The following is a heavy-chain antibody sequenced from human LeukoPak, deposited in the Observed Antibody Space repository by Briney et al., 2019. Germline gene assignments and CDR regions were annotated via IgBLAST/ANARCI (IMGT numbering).Heavy chain of an antibody. CDR3: AKDPRKMVRGDNPYFDY. J-gene: IGHJ4*02. D-gene: IGHD3-10*01. CDR2: ISYDGSNK. V-gene: IGHV3-30*18. CDR1: GFTFSSYG. Sequence: GGSLRLSCAASGFTFSSYGMHWVRQAPGKGVEWVAVISYDGSNKYYADSVKGRFTISRDNSKNTLYLQMNSLRAEDTAVYSCAKDPRKMVRGDNPYFDYWGQGTLVTVSS.